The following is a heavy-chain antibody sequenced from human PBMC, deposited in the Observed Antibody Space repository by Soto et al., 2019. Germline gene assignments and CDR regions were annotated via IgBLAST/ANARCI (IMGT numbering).Heavy chain of an antibody. CDR2: INHSGST. CDR1: GGSFSGYY. D-gene: IGHD1-26*01. J-gene: IGHJ5*02. CDR3: ARERRTATTNWFDP. V-gene: IGHV4-34*01. Sequence: SETLSLTCAVYGGSFSGYYWSWIRQPPGKGLEWIGEINHSGSTNYNPSLKSRVTISVDTSKNQFSLKLSSVTAADTAVYYCARERRTATTNWFDPWGQGTLVTVSS.